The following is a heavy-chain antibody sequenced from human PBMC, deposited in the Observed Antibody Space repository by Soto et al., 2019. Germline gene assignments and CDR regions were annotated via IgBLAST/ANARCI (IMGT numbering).Heavy chain of an antibody. Sequence: SETLSLTCTVSGGSISPYYWSWIRQPPGKGLEWIGYIYYSGGTNYNPSLKSRVTISVDTSKNQFSLKLSSVTAAATAVYYCASLGISIYKPFDYWGQGTLVTVS. CDR2: IYYSGGT. D-gene: IGHD4-4*01. V-gene: IGHV4-59*01. CDR3: ASLGISIYKPFDY. J-gene: IGHJ4*02. CDR1: GGSISPYY.